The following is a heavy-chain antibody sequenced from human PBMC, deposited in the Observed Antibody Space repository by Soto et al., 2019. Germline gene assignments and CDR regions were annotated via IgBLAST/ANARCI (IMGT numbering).Heavy chain of an antibody. Sequence: GASVKVSCKASGYTFTSYDINWVRQATGQGLEWMGWMNPNSGNTGYAQKFQGRVTMTRNTSISTAYMELSSLRSEDTAVYYCARVRRGYGDYGYYYYGMDVWGQGTTVTVSS. D-gene: IGHD4-17*01. J-gene: IGHJ6*02. CDR1: GYTFTSYD. CDR3: ARVRRGYGDYGYYYYGMDV. CDR2: MNPNSGNT. V-gene: IGHV1-8*01.